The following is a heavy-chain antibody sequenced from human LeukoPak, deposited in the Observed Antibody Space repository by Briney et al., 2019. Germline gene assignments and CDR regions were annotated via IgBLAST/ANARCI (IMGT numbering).Heavy chain of an antibody. CDR1: GFTFSSYE. CDR3: ARNNPGYGELAGFDY. CDR2: ISSSGSTI. D-gene: IGHD4-17*01. J-gene: IGHJ4*02. V-gene: IGHV3-48*03. Sequence: GGSLRLSCAASGFTFSSYEMNWVRQAPGKGLEWVSYISSSGSTIYYADSVKGRFTISRDNAKNSLYLQMNSLRAEDTAVYYCARNNPGYGELAGFDYWGQGTLVTVSS.